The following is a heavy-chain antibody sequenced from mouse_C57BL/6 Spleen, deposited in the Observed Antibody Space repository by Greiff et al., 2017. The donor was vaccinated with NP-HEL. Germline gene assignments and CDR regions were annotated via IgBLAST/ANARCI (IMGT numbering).Heavy chain of an antibody. J-gene: IGHJ2*01. CDR1: GYAFSSSW. V-gene: IGHV1-82*01. CDR3: ARGFDY. CDR2: IYPGDGDT. Sequence: VQLQQSGPELVKPGASVKISCKASGYAFSSSWMNWVKQRPGKGLEWIGRIYPGDGDTNYNGKFKGKATLTADKSSSTAYMRLSSLTSEDSAVYFCARGFDYWGQGTTLTVSS.